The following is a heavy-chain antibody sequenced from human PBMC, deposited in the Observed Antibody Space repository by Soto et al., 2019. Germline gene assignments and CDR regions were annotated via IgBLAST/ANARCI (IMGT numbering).Heavy chain of an antibody. D-gene: IGHD6-19*01. CDR2: ISPGGDWI. CDR1: GFMFDSYA. J-gene: IGHJ4*02. V-gene: IGHV3-48*02. Sequence: EVQLVESGGGLVQPGGSLRLSCVASGFMFDSYAMNWVRQAPGKGLECGSYISPGGDWIYYAESLKGRITSSKDNARNFLSLQMNIRSDEDTAVYYCTKSADSAGWGVDFWGQGTLVTVS. CDR3: TKSADSAGWGVDF.